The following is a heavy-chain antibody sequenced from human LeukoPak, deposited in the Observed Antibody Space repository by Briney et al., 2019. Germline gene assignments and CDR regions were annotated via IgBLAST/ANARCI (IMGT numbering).Heavy chain of an antibody. CDR3: ARAGYSSSWPTPYYMDV. CDR1: GYTFTGYY. V-gene: IGHV1-2*02. J-gene: IGHJ6*03. D-gene: IGHD6-13*01. CDR2: INPNSGGT. Sequence: ASVKVSCKASGYTFTGYYMHWVRQAPGQGLEWMGWINPNSGGTNYAQKFQGRVTMTRDTSISTAYMELSRLRSDDTAVYYCARAGYSSSWPTPYYMDVWGKGTTVTVSS.